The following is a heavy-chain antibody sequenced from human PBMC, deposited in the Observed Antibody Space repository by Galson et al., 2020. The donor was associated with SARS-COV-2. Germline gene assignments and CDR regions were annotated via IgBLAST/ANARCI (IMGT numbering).Heavy chain of an antibody. Sequence: SETLSLTCAVYGGSFSGYYWSWIRQPPGKGLEWIGEINHSGSTNYNPSLKSRVTISVDTSKNQFSLKLSSVTAADTAVYYCARFGIAAAGYDYWGQGTLVTVSS. CDR1: GGSFSGYY. CDR3: ARFGIAAAGYDY. CDR2: INHSGST. D-gene: IGHD6-13*01. J-gene: IGHJ4*02. V-gene: IGHV4-34*01.